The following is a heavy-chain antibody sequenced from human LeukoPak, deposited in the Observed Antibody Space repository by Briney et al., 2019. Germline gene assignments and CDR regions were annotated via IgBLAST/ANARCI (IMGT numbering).Heavy chain of an antibody. CDR1: GGSISSSSYY. V-gene: IGHV4-61*05. J-gene: IGHJ4*02. CDR3: AGITGEPPYFDY. Sequence: SETLSLTCTVSGGSISSSSYYWGWIRQPPGKGLEWIGYIYYSGSTNYNPSLKSRVTISVDTSKNQFSLKLSSVTAADTAVYYCAGITGEPPYFDYWGQGTLVTVSS. D-gene: IGHD7-27*01. CDR2: IYYSGST.